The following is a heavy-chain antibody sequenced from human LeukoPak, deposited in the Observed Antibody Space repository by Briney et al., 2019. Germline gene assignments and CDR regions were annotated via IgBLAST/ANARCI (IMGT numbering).Heavy chain of an antibody. CDR1: GYSFTSYW. V-gene: IGHV5-51*01. J-gene: IGHJ3*02. CDR2: IYPGDSDT. D-gene: IGHD5-18*01. Sequence: PGESLRISCKGSGYSFTSYWIGWVRQMPGKGLECMGIIYPGDSDTSYRPSFPGQVTISADKSISTAYLQWSSLKASDTAMYYCAAAVDTAISAFDIWGQGTMVTVSS. CDR3: AAAVDTAISAFDI.